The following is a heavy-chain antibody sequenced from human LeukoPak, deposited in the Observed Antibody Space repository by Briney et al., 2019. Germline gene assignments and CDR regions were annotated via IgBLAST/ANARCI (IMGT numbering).Heavy chain of an antibody. CDR1: GFTFSSYW. CDR3: ARGGSAIDI. Sequence: HPGASLRLSCAASGFTFSSYWMTWVRQAPGKGPEWVANIKHDGSDKYYVDSVKGRFTLSRDNAKNSLYLQMDSLRAEDTAVYHCARGGSAIDIWGQGTMVTVSP. J-gene: IGHJ3*02. V-gene: IGHV3-7*01. D-gene: IGHD1-26*01. CDR2: IKHDGSDK.